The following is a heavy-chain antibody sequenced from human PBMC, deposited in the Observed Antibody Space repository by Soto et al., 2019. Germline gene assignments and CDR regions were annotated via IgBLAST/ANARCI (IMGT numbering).Heavy chain of an antibody. V-gene: IGHV1-2*02. CDR1: GFTFTGHY. J-gene: IGHJ4*02. CDR2: INPNSGGT. CDR3: ARDEKNRARFDY. Sequence: QVQLEQSGAEVKKPGASVKVSCKASGFTFTGHYIHWVRQAPGQGLEWMGWINPNSGGTSYAQKFQGRVTMTRDTSITTAYMELSRLSSDDTAVYYCARDEKNRARFDYWGQGTLVTVSS. D-gene: IGHD5-12*01.